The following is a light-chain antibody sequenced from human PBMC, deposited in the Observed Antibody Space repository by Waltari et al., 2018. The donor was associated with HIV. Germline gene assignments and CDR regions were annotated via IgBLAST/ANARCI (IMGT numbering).Light chain of an antibody. CDR3: QVWDSSSDAYV. J-gene: IGLJ1*01. CDR1: NIGSKS. V-gene: IGLV3-21*04. Sequence: SYVLAQPPSVSVAPGKTARITCGGNNIGSKSVHLYQQKPGQAPVVVIYYDSDRPSVIPERFSGSNSGNTATLTISRVEAGDEADYYCQVWDSSSDAYVFGTGTKVTVL. CDR2: YDS.